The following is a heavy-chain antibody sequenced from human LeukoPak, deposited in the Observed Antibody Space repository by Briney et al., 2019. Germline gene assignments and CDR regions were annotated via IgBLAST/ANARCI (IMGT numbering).Heavy chain of an antibody. V-gene: IGHV3-23*01. Sequence: GGSLRLSCAASGFXFSSYAISWVRQAPGKGLEWVSVISDSGGGTYYADSVKGRFTISRDNSKNTLYLQMNSLRADDTAVYYCAKSRVAAAAGSGYFDYWGQGTLVTVSS. CDR3: AKSRVAAAAGSGYFDY. J-gene: IGHJ4*02. CDR2: ISDSGGGT. CDR1: GFXFSSYA. D-gene: IGHD6-13*01.